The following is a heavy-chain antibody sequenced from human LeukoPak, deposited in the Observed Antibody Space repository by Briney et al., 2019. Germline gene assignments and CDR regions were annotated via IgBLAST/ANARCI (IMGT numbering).Heavy chain of an antibody. CDR3: ARTRTDKVVAATPGVGYFDY. CDR2: IYSGGST. V-gene: IGHV3-66*01. J-gene: IGHJ4*02. Sequence: GGSLRLSCAASGFTVSSNYMSWVRQAPGKGLEWVSVIYSGGSTYYADSVKGRFTISRDNSKNTLYLQVNSLRAEDTAVYYCARTRTDKVVAATPGVGYFDYWGQGSLVTVSS. CDR1: GFTVSSNY. D-gene: IGHD2-15*01.